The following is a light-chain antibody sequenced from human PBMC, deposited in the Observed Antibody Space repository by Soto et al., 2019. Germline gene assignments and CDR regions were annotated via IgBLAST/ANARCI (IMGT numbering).Light chain of an antibody. CDR3: CSYGGSRAV. J-gene: IGLJ7*01. CDR1: SSDVGSHTL. CDR2: EVI. V-gene: IGLV2-23*02. Sequence: QSALTQPASVAGSPGQAITISCTGTSSDVGSHTLVSWYQQHPGQSPKLMIYEVIKRPLGVSARFSASKSGNTASLPISGRQAEDEADYYCCSYGGSRAVFGGGTQLTVL.